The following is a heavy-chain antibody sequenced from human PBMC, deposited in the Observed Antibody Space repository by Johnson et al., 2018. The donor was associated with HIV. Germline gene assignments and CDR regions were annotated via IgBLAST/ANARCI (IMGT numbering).Heavy chain of an antibody. CDR3: ARVYSSSSAHAFDI. Sequence: VQLVESGGGLIQPGGSLGLSCAASGFNVSTNNMNWVRQAPGKGLEWVSGISWNSDTIGYADSVKGRFAISRDNAKNTLYLQMNSLRAEYTAVYYCARVYSSSSAHAFDIWGQGTTVTVSS. D-gene: IGHD6-6*01. V-gene: IGHV3-48*04. CDR1: GFNVSTNN. CDR2: ISWNSDTI. J-gene: IGHJ3*02.